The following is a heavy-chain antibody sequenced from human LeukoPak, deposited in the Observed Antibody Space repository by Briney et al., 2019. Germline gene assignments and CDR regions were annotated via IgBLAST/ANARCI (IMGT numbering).Heavy chain of an antibody. Sequence: SETLSLTCAVYGGSFSGYYWSWIRQPPGKGLEWIGEINNSGSTNYNPSLKSRVTISVDTSKNQFSLKLSSVTAADTAVYYCARGYITMVRGVIPTPQYYFDYWGQGTLVTVSS. J-gene: IGHJ4*02. V-gene: IGHV4-34*01. D-gene: IGHD3-10*01. CDR1: GGSFSGYY. CDR2: INNSGST. CDR3: ARGYITMVRGVIPTPQYYFDY.